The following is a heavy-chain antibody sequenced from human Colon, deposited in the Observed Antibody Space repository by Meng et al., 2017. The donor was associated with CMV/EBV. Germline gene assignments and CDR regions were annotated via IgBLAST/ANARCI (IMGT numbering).Heavy chain of an antibody. V-gene: IGHV4-59*01. D-gene: IGHD3-16*01. J-gene: IGHJ4*02. Sequence: SETLSLTCTVSGGSISSYYWSWIRQPPGKGLEWIGYIHYSGSTNYNPSLKSRVTISVDTSKNQFSLKLSSVTAADTAVYYCARDLGGDYFDYWGQGTLVTVSS. CDR2: IHYSGST. CDR3: ARDLGGDYFDY. CDR1: GGSISSYY.